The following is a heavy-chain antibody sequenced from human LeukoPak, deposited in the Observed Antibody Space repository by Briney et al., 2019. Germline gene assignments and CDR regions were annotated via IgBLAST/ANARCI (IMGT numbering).Heavy chain of an antibody. V-gene: IGHV1-69*05. CDR1: GGTFSSYA. Sequence: SVKVSCKASGGTFSSYAISWVRQAPGQGLEWMGGIIPIFGTANYAQKFQGRVTITTDESTSTAYMELSSLRSEDTAVYYCARVEYCSSTSCYLDAFDIWGQGTMVTVSS. CDR3: ARVEYCSSTSCYLDAFDI. D-gene: IGHD2-2*01. CDR2: IIPIFGTA. J-gene: IGHJ3*02.